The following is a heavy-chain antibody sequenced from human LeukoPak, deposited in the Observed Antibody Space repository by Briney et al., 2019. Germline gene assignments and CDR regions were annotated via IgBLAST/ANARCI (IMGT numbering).Heavy chain of an antibody. CDR3: ARTGSIAAAGTMTYFDY. V-gene: IGHV1-69*05. J-gene: IGHJ4*02. CDR1: GGTFSSYA. CDR2: IIPIFGTA. D-gene: IGHD6-13*01. Sequence: SVKVSCKASGGTFSSYAISWVRQAPGQGLEWMGRIIPIFGTANYARKFQGRVTITTDESTSTAYMELSSLRSEDTAVYYCARTGSIAAAGTMTYFDYWGQGTLVTVSS.